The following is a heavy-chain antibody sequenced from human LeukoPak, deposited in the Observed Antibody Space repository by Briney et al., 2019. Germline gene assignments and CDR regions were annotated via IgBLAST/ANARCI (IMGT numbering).Heavy chain of an antibody. V-gene: IGHV4-61*10. CDR3: ARVTGYIVEDYFDY. CDR1: GGSISSGSYY. J-gene: IGHJ4*02. D-gene: IGHD3-22*01. Sequence: PSETLSLTCTVSGGSISSGSYYWSWIRQPAGKGLEWIGYIYYSGSTNYNPSLKSRVTISVDTSKNQFSLRLSSVTAADTAVYYCARVTGYIVEDYFDYWGQGTLVTVSS. CDR2: IYYSGST.